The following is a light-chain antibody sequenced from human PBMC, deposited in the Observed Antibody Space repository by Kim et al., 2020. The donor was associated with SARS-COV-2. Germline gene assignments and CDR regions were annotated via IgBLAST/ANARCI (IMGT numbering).Light chain of an antibody. CDR2: SAS. V-gene: IGKV3-15*01. CDR1: QSVSSD. Sequence: VSPGERATLSCRASQSVSSDLAWYQQKPGQAPRLLIHSASTRDTDIPSRFSGTGSGTEFTLTIPSLRSEDFAVYYCQQYHDWPVYTFGQGTKLEI. J-gene: IGKJ2*01. CDR3: QQYHDWPVYT.